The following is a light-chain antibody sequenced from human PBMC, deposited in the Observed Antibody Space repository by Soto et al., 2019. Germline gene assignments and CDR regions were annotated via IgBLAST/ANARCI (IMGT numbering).Light chain of an antibody. CDR3: QQSYSTPWT. V-gene: IGKV3D-20*02. CDR2: GAS. J-gene: IGKJ1*01. Sequence: TQSPATLSVSQWESATLCHSASQSVSYNYLAWYQQKPGQAPRLLIYGASNRATGIPDRFSGSGSGTDFTLTISSLQPEDFASYYCQQSYSTPWTFGQGTKVDIK. CDR1: QSVSYNY.